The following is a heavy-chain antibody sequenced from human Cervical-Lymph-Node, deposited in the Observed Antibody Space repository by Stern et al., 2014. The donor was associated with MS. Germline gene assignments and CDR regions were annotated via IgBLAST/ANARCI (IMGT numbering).Heavy chain of an antibody. V-gene: IGHV1-69*01. D-gene: IGHD1-14*01. CDR3: ARDSQTITGRGYYYAMDV. CDR1: GGSFNNYA. CDR2: IIPILGTS. Sequence: QMQLVQSGAEVKKTGSSVKVSCQASGGSFNNYAITWVRQAPGQGLERMGGIIPILGTSNYARKFQGRATIIADESTSTAYMELSSLRSEDTAVYYCARDSQTITGRGYYYAMDVWGQGTTVTVSS. J-gene: IGHJ6*02.